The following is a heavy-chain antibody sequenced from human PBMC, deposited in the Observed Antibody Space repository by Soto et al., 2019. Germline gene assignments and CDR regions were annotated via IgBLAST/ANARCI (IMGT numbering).Heavy chain of an antibody. CDR1: GGSISSGGYS. CDR2: IYPSGST. D-gene: IGHD2-15*01. J-gene: IGHJ4*02. CDR3: ARVVVAAPYYFDY. V-gene: IGHV4-30-2*01. Sequence: QLQLQESGSGLVKPSQTLSLTCAVSGGSISSGGYSWSWIRQPPGKGLEWIGYIYPSGSTYYNPSLESRVTISVDRSENQCSLELSSVTAADTAVYYCARVVVAAPYYFDYWGQGTLVTVSS.